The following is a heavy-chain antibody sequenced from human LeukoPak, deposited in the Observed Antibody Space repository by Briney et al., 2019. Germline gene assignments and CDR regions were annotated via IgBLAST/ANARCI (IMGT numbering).Heavy chain of an antibody. D-gene: IGHD3-16*02. CDR1: GFTFSSFA. CDR2: ISNSDGSS. J-gene: IGHJ4*02. V-gene: IGHV3-23*01. CDR3: AKSLGVGGYTRYKGFDQ. Sequence: PGGSLRPSCAASGFTFSSFAMNWVRQAPGKGLEWVSSISNSDGSSHYADFVKGRFTISRDKSKNTLHLQMNSLRAEDTAVYYCAKSLGVGGYTRYKGFDQWGQGTLVTVSS.